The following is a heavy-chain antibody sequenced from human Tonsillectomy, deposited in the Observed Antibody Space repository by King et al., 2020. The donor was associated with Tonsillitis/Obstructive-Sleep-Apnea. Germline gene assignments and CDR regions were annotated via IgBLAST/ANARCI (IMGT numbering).Heavy chain of an antibody. D-gene: IGHD4-17*01. V-gene: IGHV1-2*04. CDR2: INPNSGGT. CDR1: GYTFTGYY. Sequence: VQLVQSGAEVKKPGASVKVSCKASGYTFTGYYMHWVRQAPGQGLEWMGWINPNSGGTNYAQKFQGWVTMTRDTSISTAYMELSRLRSDDTAVYYCARAPLRTDYYYYYMDVWGKGTTVTVSS. CDR3: ARAPLRTDYYYYYMDV. J-gene: IGHJ6*03.